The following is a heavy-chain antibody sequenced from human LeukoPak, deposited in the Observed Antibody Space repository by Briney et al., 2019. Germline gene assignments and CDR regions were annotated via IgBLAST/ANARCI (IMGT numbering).Heavy chain of an antibody. J-gene: IGHJ4*02. CDR1: GYSINNGYY. CDR2: IYHSGGA. Sequence: PSETLSLTCTVSGYSINNGYYWAWIRQPPGKGLECIGNIYHSGGAYYSPSLKSRVTISVDTSKNQFSLKLRSVTAADTAVYYCARGVYYDFWSGGPFDYWGQGTLVTVSS. D-gene: IGHD3-3*01. CDR3: ARGVYYDFWSGGPFDY. V-gene: IGHV4-38-2*02.